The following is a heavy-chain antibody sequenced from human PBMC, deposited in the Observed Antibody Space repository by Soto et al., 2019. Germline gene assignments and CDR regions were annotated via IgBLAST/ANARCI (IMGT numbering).Heavy chain of an antibody. V-gene: IGHV3-66*04. J-gene: IGHJ2*01. Sequence: EVQLVESGGGLVQPGGSLRLSCAASGFTVSSNYMSWVRQAPGKGLEWVSVIYSGGSTYYADSVKGRFTISRDNSKNTLYLQMNSLRAEDTAVYYCARHRAADAYWYFDLWGRGTLVTVSS. CDR2: IYSGGST. CDR3: ARHRAADAYWYFDL. D-gene: IGHD6-13*01. CDR1: GFTVSSNY.